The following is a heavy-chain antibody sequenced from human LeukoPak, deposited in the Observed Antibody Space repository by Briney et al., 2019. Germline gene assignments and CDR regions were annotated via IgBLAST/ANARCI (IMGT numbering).Heavy chain of an antibody. Sequence: ESGPTLLKPTQTLTLTCNFYGFSFSTSGVGVGLIRQPPGKARECHAVIHWNNDYRYRPSLKSRLTIIKDTSKNQVVLTTSNMDPVDTATYYCAHRLVGSGLQYWGQGTLVTVSS. CDR1: GFSFSTSGVG. D-gene: IGHD3-22*01. J-gene: IGHJ1*01. V-gene: IGHV2-5*01. CDR3: AHRLVGSGLQY. CDR2: IHWNNDY.